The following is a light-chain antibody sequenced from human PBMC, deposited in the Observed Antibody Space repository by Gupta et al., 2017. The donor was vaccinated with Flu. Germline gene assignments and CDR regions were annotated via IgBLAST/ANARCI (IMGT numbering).Light chain of an antibody. V-gene: IGLV1-47*01. J-gene: IGLJ1*01. CDR2: RND. Sequence: QSVLTQPPSASGTPGQRVTVSCSGSSSNIGSNFVYWYQQLPGTAPKLLIYRNDQRPSGVPDRFSGSKSGTSASLAISGLRSEDEGDYYCAAWDDSLSGSYAFGTGTKVT. CDR1: SSNIGSNF. CDR3: AAWDDSLSGSYA.